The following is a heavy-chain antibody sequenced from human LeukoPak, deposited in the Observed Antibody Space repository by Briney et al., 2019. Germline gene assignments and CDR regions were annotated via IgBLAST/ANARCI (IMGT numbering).Heavy chain of an antibody. CDR2: ISYDGSNK. CDR1: GFTFSSYA. J-gene: IGHJ4*02. CDR3: AREAGTGTTDFDY. Sequence: GGSLRLSCAASGFTFSSYAMHWVRQAPGKGLEWVAVISYDGSNKYYADSVKGRFTISRDNSKNTLYLQMNSLRAEDTAVYYCAREAGTGTTDFDYWGQGTQVTVSS. D-gene: IGHD1-7*01. V-gene: IGHV3-30-3*01.